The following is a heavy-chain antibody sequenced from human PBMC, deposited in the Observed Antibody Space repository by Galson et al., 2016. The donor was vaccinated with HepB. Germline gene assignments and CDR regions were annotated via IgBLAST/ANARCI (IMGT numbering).Heavy chain of an antibody. CDR1: GFAVNSDY. Sequence: SLRLSCAVSGFAVNSDYMSWIRQAPGKGLEWISVIYSGGRTTYGDSVTGRFTISRDRSKNTLSLQMNSLRAEDTAVYYCARGPTVTLYGGPTWFDLWGQGTVVTVSS. J-gene: IGHJ5*02. CDR3: ARGPTVTLYGGPTWFDL. D-gene: IGHD2-21*02. CDR2: IYSGGRT. V-gene: IGHV3-53*01.